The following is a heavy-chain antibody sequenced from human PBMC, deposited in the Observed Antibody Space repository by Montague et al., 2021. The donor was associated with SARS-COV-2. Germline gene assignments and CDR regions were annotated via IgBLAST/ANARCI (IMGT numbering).Heavy chain of an antibody. Sequence: SLRLSWAASGFTVSSNYMSWVRQAPGKGLEWVSVIYTGGSTYYADSVKGRFTISRDYSKNTLYLQMNRLRVEDTAVYYCAREGGDAFDMWGQGAMVTVSS. J-gene: IGHJ3*02. CDR2: IYTGGST. V-gene: IGHV3-66*01. CDR1: GFTVSSNY. D-gene: IGHD3-16*01. CDR3: AREGGDAFDM.